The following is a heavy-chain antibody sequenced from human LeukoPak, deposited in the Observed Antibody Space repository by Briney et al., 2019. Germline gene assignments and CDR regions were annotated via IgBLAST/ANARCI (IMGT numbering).Heavy chain of an antibody. CDR2: ISNDGRDK. V-gene: IGHV3-30*04. CDR3: ARDLGLGRGWYGGDF. D-gene: IGHD6-19*01. J-gene: IGHJ4*02. Sequence: GGSLRLSCAASGFTFSRYAVHWVRQAPGKGLEWVAIISNDGRDKYYADSVKGRFTLSRDNSKYTVYLQMNSLTPEDTAVYYCARDLGLGRGWYGGDFWGQGTLVTVSS. CDR1: GFTFSRYA.